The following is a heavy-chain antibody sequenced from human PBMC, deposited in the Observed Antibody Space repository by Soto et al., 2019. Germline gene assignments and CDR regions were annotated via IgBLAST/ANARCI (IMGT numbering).Heavy chain of an antibody. CDR3: AKESYPGAFDI. Sequence: GWSLRLSCASSVFTFISYAMRWVRQAPGKGLEWVSAISGSGGSTYYADSVKGRFTISRDNSKNTLYLQMNSLRAEDTAVYYCAKESYPGAFDIWGQGTMVTVSS. J-gene: IGHJ3*02. D-gene: IGHD1-26*01. V-gene: IGHV3-23*01. CDR2: ISGSGGST. CDR1: VFTFISYA.